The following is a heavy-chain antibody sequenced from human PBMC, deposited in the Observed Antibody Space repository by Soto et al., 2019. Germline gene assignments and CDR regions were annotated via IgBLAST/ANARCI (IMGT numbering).Heavy chain of an antibody. D-gene: IGHD1-7*01. CDR3: ARHYNRNYGLSYFDY. Sequence: SETLSLTCAVYGGSFSGYYWSWIRQPPGKGLEWIGEINHSGSTNYKPSLKSRVTISVDTSKNQFSLKVSSATAADTAVYYCARHYNRNYGLSYFDYWGLGALVTVSS. CDR2: INHSGST. CDR1: GGSFSGYY. V-gene: IGHV4-34*01. J-gene: IGHJ4*02.